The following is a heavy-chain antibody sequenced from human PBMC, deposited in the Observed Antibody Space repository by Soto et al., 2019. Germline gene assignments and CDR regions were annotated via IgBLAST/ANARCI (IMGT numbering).Heavy chain of an antibody. CDR2: NYYNGST. D-gene: IGHD3-3*01. Sequence: PSETLSLTCTVSRGSIDSHYWGWIRQPPGKGLEWIGYNYYNGSTYCNPSLKSRVTVSVDTSKNQFSLKLSSVTAADTAVYYCARVNTELRFSQWVPDAFDIWGQGTMVTVS. J-gene: IGHJ3*02. CDR1: RGSIDSHY. CDR3: ARVNTELRFSQWVPDAFDI. V-gene: IGHV4-59*11.